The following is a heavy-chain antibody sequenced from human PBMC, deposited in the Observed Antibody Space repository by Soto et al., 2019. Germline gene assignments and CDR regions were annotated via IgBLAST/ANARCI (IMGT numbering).Heavy chain of an antibody. V-gene: IGHV3-48*02. CDR2: ISSRSSAI. CDR3: ARGRVSRVTRTSYFGMDV. Sequence: GGSLRLSCAASGFTFSTYSMNWVRQAPGKGLEWVSYISSRSSAIYYADSVKGRFTISRDNAKNSLYLQMNSLRDEDTAVYYCARGRVSRVTRTSYFGMDVWGQGTTVTVSS. J-gene: IGHJ6*02. CDR1: GFTFSTYS. D-gene: IGHD4-17*01.